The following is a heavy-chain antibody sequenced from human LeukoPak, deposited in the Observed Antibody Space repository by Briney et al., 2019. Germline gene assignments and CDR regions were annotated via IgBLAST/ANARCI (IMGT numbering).Heavy chain of an antibody. J-gene: IGHJ5*02. CDR1: GFTFRNYA. V-gene: IGHV3-30-3*01. D-gene: IGHD2-2*03. CDR3: ARLDIVLS. Sequence: GGSLRLSCAASGFTFRNYAMHWVRQAPGKGLEWVAVISYDGSNKYYADSVKGRFTISRDDSKNTLYLQMNNLTAEDTAMYYCARLDIVLSWGQGALVTVSS. CDR2: ISYDGSNK.